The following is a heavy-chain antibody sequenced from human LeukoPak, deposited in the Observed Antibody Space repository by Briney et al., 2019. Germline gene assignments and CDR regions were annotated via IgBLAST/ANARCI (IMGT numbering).Heavy chain of an antibody. D-gene: IGHD3-22*01. CDR3: ATYYYDSSGYKLLDY. J-gene: IGHJ4*02. CDR2: ISGGGSPI. V-gene: IGHV3-11*04. Sequence: GGSLRLSCAASGFTFNDFYMSWIRQAPGKGLEWVSYISGGGSPIYYADSVKGRFTISRDNAKNSLYLQMNSLRAEDTAVYYCATYYYDSSGYKLLDYWGQGTLVTVSS. CDR1: GFTFNDFY.